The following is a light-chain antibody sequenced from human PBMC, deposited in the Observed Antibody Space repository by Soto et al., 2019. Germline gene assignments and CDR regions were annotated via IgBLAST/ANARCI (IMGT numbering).Light chain of an antibody. CDR2: DVT. Sequence: QSALTQPRSVSGSPGQSVTISCTGTSSDVGGYNYVSWYQQHPGKAPKLMIYDVTKRPSGVPDRFSGSKSGNTASLTISGLQAEDGADYYCCSFSGSPYDFGSGTKVTVL. CDR3: CSFSGSPYD. CDR1: SSDVGGYNY. V-gene: IGLV2-11*01. J-gene: IGLJ1*01.